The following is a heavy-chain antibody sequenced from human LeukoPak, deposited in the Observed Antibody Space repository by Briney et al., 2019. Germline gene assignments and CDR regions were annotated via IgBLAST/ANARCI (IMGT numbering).Heavy chain of an antibody. Sequence: SETLSLTCTVSGGSISSYYWSWIRQPPGKGLEWIGYIYTSGSTNYNPSLKSRVTISVDTSKNQFSLKLSSVTAADTAVYYCARYDSSGYYYGYWGQGTLVTASS. CDR3: ARYDSSGYYYGY. V-gene: IGHV4-4*09. CDR2: IYTSGST. CDR1: GGSISSYY. J-gene: IGHJ4*02. D-gene: IGHD3-22*01.